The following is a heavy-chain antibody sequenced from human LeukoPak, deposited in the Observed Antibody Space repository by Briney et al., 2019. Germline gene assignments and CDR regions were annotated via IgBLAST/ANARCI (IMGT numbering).Heavy chain of an antibody. J-gene: IGHJ4*02. D-gene: IGHD6-19*01. CDR1: GGSISSSY. Sequence: SETLSLTCTVSGGSISSSYWSWLREPPGKGLEWIGYIYYSGSTNHNPSLKSRVTISVDTSKNQFSLKLSSVTAADTAVYYCARQGITYSRGWYVDYWGQGTLVTVSS. CDR2: IYYSGST. V-gene: IGHV4-59*08. CDR3: ARQGITYSRGWYVDY.